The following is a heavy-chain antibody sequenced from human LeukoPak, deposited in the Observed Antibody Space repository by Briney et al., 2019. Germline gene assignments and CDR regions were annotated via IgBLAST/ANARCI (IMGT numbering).Heavy chain of an antibody. D-gene: IGHD3-10*01. CDR2: IIPIFGTA. CDR1: GGTFSSYA. Sequence: SVTVSCKASGGTFSSYAISWVRQAPGQGLEWMGRIIPIFGTANYAQKFQGRVTITTDESTSTAYMELSSLRSEDTAVYYCACHLVYGSGNYYNGLGESNYWGQGTLVTVSS. J-gene: IGHJ4*02. CDR3: ACHLVYGSGNYYNGLGESNY. V-gene: IGHV1-69*05.